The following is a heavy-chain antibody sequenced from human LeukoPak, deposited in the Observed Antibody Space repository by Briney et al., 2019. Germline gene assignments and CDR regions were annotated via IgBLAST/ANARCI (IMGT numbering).Heavy chain of an antibody. CDR2: IYYSGST. CDR1: GGSISSGGYY. V-gene: IGHV4-31*03. Sequence: PSQTLSLTCTVSGGSISSGGYYWSWIRQHPGNGLEWIGYIYYSGSTYYNPSLKSRVTISVDTSKNQFSLKLSSVTAADTAVYYCARARTIFGVVRDWGQGTLVTVSS. D-gene: IGHD3-3*01. CDR3: ARARTIFGVVRD. J-gene: IGHJ4*02.